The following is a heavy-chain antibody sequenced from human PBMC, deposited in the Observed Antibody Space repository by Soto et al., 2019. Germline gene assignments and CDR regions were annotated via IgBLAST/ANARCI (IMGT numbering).Heavy chain of an antibody. Sequence: EVQLLESGGGLVQPGGSLRLSCAASGFTFSSYAMSWVRQAPGKGLEWVSAISGSGGSTYYADSVKGRFTISRDNSKNTLYLQVNSLRAEDTAVYYCAKDRFGYSSSELGYWGQGTLVTVSS. CDR2: ISGSGGST. D-gene: IGHD6-13*01. V-gene: IGHV3-23*01. CDR3: AKDRFGYSSSELGY. CDR1: GFTFSSYA. J-gene: IGHJ4*02.